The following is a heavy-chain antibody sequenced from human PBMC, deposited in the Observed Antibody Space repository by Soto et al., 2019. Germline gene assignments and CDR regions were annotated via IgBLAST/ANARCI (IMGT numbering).Heavy chain of an antibody. CDR2: ISAYNGST. J-gene: IGHJ4*02. D-gene: IGHD3-3*01. V-gene: IGHV1-18*01. CDR3: VLLGVFDQ. CDR1: GYTFTSYG. Sequence: XPVKVSCKASGYTFTSYGIIWVRQAPGQGLEWMGWISAYNGSTNYAQKLQGRVTMTTDTSTSTAYMELSSLRSDDTDVYYCVLLGVFDQWGPGTLVTVSS.